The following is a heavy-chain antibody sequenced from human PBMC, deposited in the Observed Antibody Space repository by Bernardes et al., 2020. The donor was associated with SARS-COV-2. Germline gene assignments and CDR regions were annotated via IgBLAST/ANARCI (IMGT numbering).Heavy chain of an antibody. D-gene: IGHD6-13*01. Sequence: TLSLTCAVYGGSFSGYYWSWIRQPPGKGLEWIGEINHSGSTNYNPSLKSRVTISVDTSKNQFSLKLSSVTAADTAVYYCARGSIAAAGTNNYYYYYGMDVWGQGTTVTVSS. CDR3: ARGSIAAAGTNNYYYYYGMDV. CDR1: GGSFSGYY. J-gene: IGHJ6*02. CDR2: INHSGST. V-gene: IGHV4-34*01.